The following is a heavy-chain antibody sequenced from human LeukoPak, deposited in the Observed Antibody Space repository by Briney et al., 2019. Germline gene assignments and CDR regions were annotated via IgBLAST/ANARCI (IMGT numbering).Heavy chain of an antibody. J-gene: IGHJ3*02. V-gene: IGHV1-2*06. CDR3: ARVGDGLNDAFDI. CDR2: INPNTGGT. D-gene: IGHD5-24*01. CDR1: GYTFTGYY. Sequence: ASVKVSCKASGYTFTGYYMNWVRQAHGQGLEGLGRINPNTGGTKFAQRFQGRVTMNRDTAITTAYMELSRLRSDDTAVYYCARVGDGLNDAFDIWGQGTMVTVSS.